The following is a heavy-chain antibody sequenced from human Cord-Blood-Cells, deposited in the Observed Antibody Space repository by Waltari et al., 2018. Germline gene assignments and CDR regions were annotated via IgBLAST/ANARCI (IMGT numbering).Heavy chain of an antibody. V-gene: IGHV4-39*07. J-gene: IGHJ6*03. Sequence: QLQLQESGPGLVKPSETLSLTCTVSGGSISSSSYYWGWIRQPPGKGLEWIGRIYYSGSTYYNPSLKSRVTISVDTSKNQFSLKLSSVTAADTAVYYCARKRLGELSLYYYYYMDVWGKGTTVTVSS. CDR3: ARKRLGELSLYYYYYMDV. CDR2: IYYSGST. CDR1: GGSISSSSYY. D-gene: IGHD3-16*02.